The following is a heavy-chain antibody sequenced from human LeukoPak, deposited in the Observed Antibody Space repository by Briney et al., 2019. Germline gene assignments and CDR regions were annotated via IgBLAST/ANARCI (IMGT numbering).Heavy chain of an antibody. CDR1: GFTVSSNY. CDR2: IYSGGST. D-gene: IGHD5-18*01. CDR3: ARDGYSYGSTFDY. Sequence: GGSLGLSCAASGFTVSSNYMSWVRQAPGKGLEWVSVIYSGGSTYYADSVKGRFTISRDNSKNTLYLQMNSLRVEDTAVYYCARDGYSYGSTFDYWGQGTLVTVSS. V-gene: IGHV3-53*01. J-gene: IGHJ4*02.